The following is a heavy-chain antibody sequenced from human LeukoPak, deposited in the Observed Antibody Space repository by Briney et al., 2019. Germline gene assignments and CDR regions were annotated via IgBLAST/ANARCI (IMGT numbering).Heavy chain of an antibody. J-gene: IGHJ4*02. CDR3: ARGEEVLGYCSSTSCYAFDY. D-gene: IGHD2-2*01. CDR1: GFTFSSYA. V-gene: IGHV3-64*01. Sequence: GGSLRLSCAASGFTFSSYAMHWVRQAPGKALEYVSAISSNGGSTYYANSVKGRFTISRDNSKDTLYLQMGSLRAEDMAVYYCARGEEVLGYCSSTSCYAFDYWGQGTLVTVSS. CDR2: ISSNGGST.